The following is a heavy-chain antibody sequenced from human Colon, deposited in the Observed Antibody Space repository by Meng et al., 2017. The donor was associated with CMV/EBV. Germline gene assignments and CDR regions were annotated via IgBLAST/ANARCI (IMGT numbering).Heavy chain of an antibody. D-gene: IGHD3-16*01. CDR1: GYSFTGYY. V-gene: IGHV1-2*02. CDR3: ASHSSYVWGSHH. J-gene: IGHJ1*01. Sequence: QVQLVRSGAGGRMPGASVKVSCKASGYSFTGYYIHWVRQAPGQGLEWMGWMDPTTGRTDYAQKFQGTVTMTRDTSISTAYLELSRLTSDDTAVYYCASHSSYVWGSHHWGQGTLVTVSS. CDR2: MDPTTGRT.